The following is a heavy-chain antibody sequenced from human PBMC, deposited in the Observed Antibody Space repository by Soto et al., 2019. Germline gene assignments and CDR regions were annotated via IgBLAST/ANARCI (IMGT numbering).Heavy chain of an antibody. CDR1: GGTFSSYA. Sequence: SVKVSCQASGGTFSSYAISWVRQAPGQGLEWMGGIIPIFGTANYAQKFQGRVTITADESTSTAYMELSSLRSEDTAVYYCARDPAYYDFWSGYDYYGMDVWGQGTTVTVSS. J-gene: IGHJ6*02. CDR3: ARDPAYYDFWSGYDYYGMDV. D-gene: IGHD3-3*01. V-gene: IGHV1-69*13. CDR2: IIPIFGTA.